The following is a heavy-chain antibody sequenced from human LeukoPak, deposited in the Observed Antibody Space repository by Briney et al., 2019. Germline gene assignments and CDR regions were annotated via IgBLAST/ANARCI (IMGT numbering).Heavy chain of an antibody. CDR3: ARAVLEQQLYWFDP. D-gene: IGHD6-13*01. CDR2: TYYRSRWYN. Sequence: SQTLSLTCAVSGESVSSNSATWNWIRQSPSRGLEWLGRTYYRSRWYNDFAVSVKSRITINPDTSKNQFSLQLDSVTPEDTAVYYCARAVLEQQLYWFDPWGQGTLVTISS. J-gene: IGHJ5*02. V-gene: IGHV6-1*01. CDR1: GESVSSNSAT.